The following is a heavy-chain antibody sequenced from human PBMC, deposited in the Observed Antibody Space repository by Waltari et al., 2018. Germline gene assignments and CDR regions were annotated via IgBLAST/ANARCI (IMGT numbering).Heavy chain of an antibody. CDR2: IYPGDSDT. CDR3: ARLPIYCSSTSCYDY. J-gene: IGHJ4*02. Sequence: SGYSFTSYWIGWVRQMPGKGLEWMGIIYPGDSDTRYSPSFQGQVTISADKSISTAYLQWSSLKASDTAMYYCARLPIYCSSTSCYDYWGQGTLVTVSS. CDR1: GYSFTSYW. D-gene: IGHD2-2*01. V-gene: IGHV5-51*01.